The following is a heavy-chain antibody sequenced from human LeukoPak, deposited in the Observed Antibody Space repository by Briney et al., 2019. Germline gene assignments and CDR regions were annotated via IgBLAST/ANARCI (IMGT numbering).Heavy chain of an antibody. Sequence: GGSLRLPCAASGFTFSSYAMHWVRQAPGKGLEWVAVISYDGSNKYYADSVKGRFTISRDNSKNSLYLQMNSLRAEDTAVYYCARPSSSGWTQFDYWGQGTLVTVSS. CDR1: GFTFSSYA. CDR2: ISYDGSNK. CDR3: ARPSSSGWTQFDY. V-gene: IGHV3-30-3*01. J-gene: IGHJ4*02. D-gene: IGHD6-19*01.